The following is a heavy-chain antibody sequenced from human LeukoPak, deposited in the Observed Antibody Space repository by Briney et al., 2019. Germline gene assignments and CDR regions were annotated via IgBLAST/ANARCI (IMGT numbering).Heavy chain of an antibody. CDR1: GGTFSSYA. Sequence: SVKVSCKASGGTFSSYAISWVRQAPGQGLEWMGGIIHIFGTANYAQKFQGRVTITADKSTSTAYMELSSLRSEDTAVYYCATSLYYYDSSGYYSRDAFDIWGQGTMVTVSS. CDR3: ATSLYYYDSSGYYSRDAFDI. D-gene: IGHD3-22*01. V-gene: IGHV1-69*06. CDR2: IIHIFGTA. J-gene: IGHJ3*02.